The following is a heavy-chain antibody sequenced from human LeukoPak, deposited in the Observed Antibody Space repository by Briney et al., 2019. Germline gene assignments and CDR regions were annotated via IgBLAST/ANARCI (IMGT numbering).Heavy chain of an antibody. CDR2: IKQDGSEK. V-gene: IGHV3-7*01. CDR1: GFTFSSFW. CDR3: ARDLSGYTAVDY. J-gene: IGHJ4*02. D-gene: IGHD5-12*01. Sequence: GGSLSLSCAASGFTFSSFWRTWVRQAPGKGLEWVANIKQDGSEKYYVDSVKGRFTVSRDNAKNSLYLQMNSLRAEDTAVYYCARDLSGYTAVDYWGQGTLVTVSS.